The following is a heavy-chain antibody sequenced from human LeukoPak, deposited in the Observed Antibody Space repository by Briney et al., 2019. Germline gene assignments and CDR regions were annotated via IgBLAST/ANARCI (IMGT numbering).Heavy chain of an antibody. CDR1: GGTFSSYA. CDR2: IIPIFGTA. V-gene: IGHV1-69*06. D-gene: IGHD6-13*01. Sequence: GASVRVSCKASGGTFSSYAISWVRQAPGQGLEWMGRIIPIFGTANSAQKLQGRVTITADKATSTAYMELSSLRSKDTAVSYCAVYSSTLYYYYGMDVWGKGTTVTVSS. J-gene: IGHJ6*04. CDR3: AVYSSTLYYYYGMDV.